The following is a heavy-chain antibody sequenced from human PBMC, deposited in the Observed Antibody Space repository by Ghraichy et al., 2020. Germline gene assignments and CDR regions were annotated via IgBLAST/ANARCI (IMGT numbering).Heavy chain of an antibody. J-gene: IGHJ6*03. CDR1: GGSMNSGVYY. CDR2: IDNSGNT. D-gene: IGHD3-3*01. V-gene: IGHV4-31*03. Sequence: SETLSLTCSVSGGSMNSGVYYWSWIRQHPGEGPEWIGYIDNSGNTYYHPSLKSRVSMSVDTSKNQFSLNLTSVTAADTATYYCARDTPMTIFGVVRSYYMDVWGTGTTVIVSS. CDR3: ARDTPMTIFGVVRSYYMDV.